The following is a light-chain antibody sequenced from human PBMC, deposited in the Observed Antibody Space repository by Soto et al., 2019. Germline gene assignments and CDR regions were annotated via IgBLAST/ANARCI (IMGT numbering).Light chain of an antibody. CDR2: GAS. V-gene: IGKV3-20*01. CDR3: QQYATSPIT. Sequence: EIVLTQSPGTLSLSPGEGATLSCRASQTVSSSQLAWYQQIPGQAPRLLIYGASSRATSIPDRFSGSGSGADFTLTCNSLEPEDFAVYYCQQYATSPITFGQGTRLEIK. J-gene: IGKJ5*01. CDR1: QTVSSSQ.